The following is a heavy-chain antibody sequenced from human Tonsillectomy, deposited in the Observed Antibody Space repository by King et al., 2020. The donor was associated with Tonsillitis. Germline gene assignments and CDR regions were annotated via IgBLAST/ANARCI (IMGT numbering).Heavy chain of an antibody. CDR2: IYPRGST. V-gene: IGHV4-61*02. CDR1: GGSISSGSYY. J-gene: IGHJ3*02. Sequence: VQLQESGPGLVKPSQTLSLTCTVSGGSISSGSYYWSWILQPAGKGLEWIGRIYPRGSTNYNPSLKSRVTMSVDTSKNQFSLKVDPVTAADTAVYYCARASAREDAFDIWGQGTMVTVSS. CDR3: ARASAREDAFDI.